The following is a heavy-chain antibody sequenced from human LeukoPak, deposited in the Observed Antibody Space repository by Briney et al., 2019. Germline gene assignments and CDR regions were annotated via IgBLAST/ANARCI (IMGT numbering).Heavy chain of an antibody. CDR2: IYYSGSP. CDR1: GYSISSNYY. Sequence: SETLSLTCTVSGYSISSNYYWGWIRQPPGKGLEWIGSIYYSGSPYYNPSLKSRVTISVDTSKNQFSLKLSSVTAADTAVYYCARVYWYFDLWGRGTLVTVSS. CDR3: ARVYWYFDL. J-gene: IGHJ2*01. V-gene: IGHV4-38-2*02.